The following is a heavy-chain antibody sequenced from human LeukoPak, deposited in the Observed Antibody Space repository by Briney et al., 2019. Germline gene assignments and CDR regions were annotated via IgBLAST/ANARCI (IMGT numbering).Heavy chain of an antibody. D-gene: IGHD4-23*01. Sequence: GGSLRLSCVASGFPFSGYGMHWVRQAPGMGLEWLAVVSKDGSNEWHADSVKGRFTISRDNSKNTLYLQMNSLRTDDTAVYYCARAVENWFDPWGQGTLVTVSS. CDR1: GFPFSGYG. CDR3: ARAVENWFDP. J-gene: IGHJ5*02. V-gene: IGHV3-30*03. CDR2: VSKDGSNE.